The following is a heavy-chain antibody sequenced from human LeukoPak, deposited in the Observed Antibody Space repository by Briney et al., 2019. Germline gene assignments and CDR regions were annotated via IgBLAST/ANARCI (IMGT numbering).Heavy chain of an antibody. CDR2: ISSSGST. D-gene: IGHD4-23*01. V-gene: IGHV4-4*07. J-gene: IGHJ3*02. Sequence: PSETLSLTCTVSGGSISSYYWSWIRQPAGKRLEWIGRISSSGSTNYNPSLKSRVTMSVDSSKNQFSLKLSSVTAADTAVYYCARGGAVANDAFDIWGQGTMVTVSS. CDR3: ARGGAVANDAFDI. CDR1: GGSISSYY.